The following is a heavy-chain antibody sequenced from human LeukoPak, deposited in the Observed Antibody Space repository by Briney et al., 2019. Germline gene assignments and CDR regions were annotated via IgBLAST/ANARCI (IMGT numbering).Heavy chain of an antibody. CDR1: GFTFSSYA. Sequence: GGSLRLSCAASGFTFSSYAMHWVRQAPGKGLEWVAVISYDGSNKYYADSVKGRFTISRDNSKNTLYLQMNSLRAEDTAVYYCTKSAQLWPFDYWGQGTLVTVSS. D-gene: IGHD5-18*01. CDR2: ISYDGSNK. J-gene: IGHJ4*02. CDR3: TKSAQLWPFDY. V-gene: IGHV3-30*18.